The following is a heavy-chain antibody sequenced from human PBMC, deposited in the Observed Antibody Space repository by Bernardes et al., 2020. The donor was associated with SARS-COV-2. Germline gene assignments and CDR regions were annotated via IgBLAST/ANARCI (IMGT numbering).Heavy chain of an antibody. CDR2: ISGSGGST. D-gene: IGHD3-3*01. CDR1: GFTFSNSA. Sequence: GGSLRLSCAASGFTFSNSAMSWVRQAPGPGLEWVSAISGSGGSTYYADSVKGRFTISRDNSKNTLYLQMNSLRAEDTAVYYCAKDPYYDFWSGYYLDYWGQGTLVTVSS. CDR3: AKDPYYDFWSGYYLDY. J-gene: IGHJ4*02. V-gene: IGHV3-23*01.